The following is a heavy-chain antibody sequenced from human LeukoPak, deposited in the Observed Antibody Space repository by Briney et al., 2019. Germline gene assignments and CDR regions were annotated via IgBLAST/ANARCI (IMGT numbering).Heavy chain of an antibody. CDR3: ARVSAVAGFDP. D-gene: IGHD6-19*01. V-gene: IGHV1-8*01. J-gene: IGHJ5*02. CDR1: GYTSTSYD. Sequence: ASVKVSCKVSGYTSTSYDINWVRQATGQGLEWMGWMNPNSGNTGYAQKFQGRVTMTRNTSISTVYMELSSLRSEDTAVYYCARVSAVAGFDPWGQGTLVTVSS. CDR2: MNPNSGNT.